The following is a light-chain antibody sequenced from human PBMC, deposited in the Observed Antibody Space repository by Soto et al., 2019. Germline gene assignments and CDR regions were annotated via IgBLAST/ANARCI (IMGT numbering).Light chain of an antibody. CDR1: SSDIGAYDY. V-gene: IGLV2-8*01. CDR2: EVR. J-gene: IGLJ2*01. Sequence: QSALTQPPSASGSPGQSVTISCTGTSSDIGAYDYVSWYQQYPGKAPRLIIYEVRHRPSGVPDRFSGSKSGNTASLTVSGLQAEDEADYYCSSYAGNNNLGLVGGGTKLTVL. CDR3: SSYAGNNNLGL.